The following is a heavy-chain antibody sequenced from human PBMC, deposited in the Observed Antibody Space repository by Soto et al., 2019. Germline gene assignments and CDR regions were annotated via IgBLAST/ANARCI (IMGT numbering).Heavy chain of an antibody. CDR1: GASISSYY. J-gene: IGHJ5*02. V-gene: IGHV4-59*08. Sequence: QVQLQESGPGLEKPSETLSLTCTVSGASISSYYWGWIRQPPGKGLEWIGYISNRGTTNYNPSLNSRVTISVDTSKNHFSLNLSSVTAADTAVYYCARGQGVLGPWGQGTLVTVSS. CDR3: ARGQGVLGP. CDR2: ISNRGTT. D-gene: IGHD3-16*01.